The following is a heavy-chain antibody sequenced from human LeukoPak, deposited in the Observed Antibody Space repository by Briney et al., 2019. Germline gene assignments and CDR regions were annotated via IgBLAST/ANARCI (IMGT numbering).Heavy chain of an antibody. V-gene: IGHV3-7*03. CDR1: GFTFSGFW. CDR2: INSDGNEG. CDR3: ARSSYSSSSSV. D-gene: IGHD6-6*01. J-gene: IGHJ3*01. Sequence: PGGSPRLSCAVSGFTFSGFWMSWSRQAPGKGLEWVASINSDGNEGYYADVVKGRFTISRDNAKNSLYLQINSLRAEDTAVYYCARSSYSSSSSVWGQGTMVTVSS.